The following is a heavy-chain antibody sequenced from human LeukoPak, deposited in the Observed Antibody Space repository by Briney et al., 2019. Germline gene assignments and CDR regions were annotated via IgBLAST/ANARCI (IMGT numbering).Heavy chain of an antibody. CDR3: ARVAIVVGAFDI. V-gene: IGHV4-59*01. J-gene: IGHJ3*02. CDR2: IYYSGST. D-gene: IGHD2-21*01. CDR1: GGSISSYY. Sequence: SETLSLTCTVSGGSISSYYWSWIRQPPGKGLEWIGYIYYSGSTNYNPSLKSRVTISVDTSKNQLSLKLSSVTAADTAVYYCARVAIVVGAFDIWGQGTMVTVSS.